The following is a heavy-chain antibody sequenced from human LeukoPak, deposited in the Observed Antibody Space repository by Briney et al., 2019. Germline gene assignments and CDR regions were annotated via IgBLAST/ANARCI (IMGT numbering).Heavy chain of an antibody. V-gene: IGHV1-18*01. D-gene: IGHD2-15*01. CDR3: AYCSGGSCFKFDY. CDR2: ISAYNGNT. CDR1: GYTFTSYG. J-gene: IGHJ4*02. Sequence: ASVRVSCTASGYTFTSYGISWVRQAPGQGLEWMGWISAYNGNTNYAQKLQGRVTMTTDTSTSTAYIELRSLRSDDTAVYYCAYCSGGSCFKFDYWGQGILVTVSS.